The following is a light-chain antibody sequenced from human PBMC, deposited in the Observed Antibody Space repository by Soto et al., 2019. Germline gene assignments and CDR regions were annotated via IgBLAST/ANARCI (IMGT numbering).Light chain of an antibody. CDR3: HQRNK. CDR1: QSVSSSS. CDR2: GAS. J-gene: IGKJ5*01. Sequence: ELVLTQSPGTLSLSPGERATLSCRASQSVSSSSLAWYQQKPGQAPRLLIYGASSRATGIPDMFSGSGSGTDFTLTISRLEHEDVGVYFCHQRNKFGQGTRLEIK. V-gene: IGKV3D-20*02.